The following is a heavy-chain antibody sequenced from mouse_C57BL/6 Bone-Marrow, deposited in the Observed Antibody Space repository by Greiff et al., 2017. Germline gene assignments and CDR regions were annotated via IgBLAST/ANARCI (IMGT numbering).Heavy chain of an antibody. Sequence: VQLKESGGDLVKPGGSLKLSCAASGFTFSSYGMSWVRQTPDKRLEWVATISSGGSYTYYPDSVKGRFTISRDNAKNTLYLQMSSLKSEDTAMYYCARQIYYGYGTAEYYAMDYWGQGTSVTVSS. CDR1: GFTFSSYG. J-gene: IGHJ4*01. CDR3: ARQIYYGYGTAEYYAMDY. V-gene: IGHV5-6*01. D-gene: IGHD2-2*01. CDR2: ISSGGSYT.